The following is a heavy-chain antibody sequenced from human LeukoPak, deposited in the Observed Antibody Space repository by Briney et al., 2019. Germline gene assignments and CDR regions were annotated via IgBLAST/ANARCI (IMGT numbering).Heavy chain of an antibody. J-gene: IGHJ4*02. CDR3: ARDRLRWPKIDY. CDR1: GGSFSGYY. D-gene: IGHD4-23*01. CDR2: IYYSGST. V-gene: IGHV4-34*01. Sequence: SETLSLTCAVYGGSFSGYYWSWIRQPPGKGLEWIGSIYYSGSTYYNPSLKSRVTISVDTSKNQFSLKLNSVTAADTAVYYCARDRLRWPKIDYWGQGTLVTVSS.